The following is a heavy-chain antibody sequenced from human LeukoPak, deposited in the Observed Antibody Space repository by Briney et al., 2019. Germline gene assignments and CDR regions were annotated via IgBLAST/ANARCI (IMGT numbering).Heavy chain of an antibody. V-gene: IGHV5-51*01. CDR2: IFTGESDI. CDR1: GYRFTNFW. Sequence: GESLKTSCQGPGYRFTNFWIAWVRQMPGKGLEWMGVIFTGESDIRYSPSFKGQFTISADKSISTAYLQWSSLMASDTAMYFCARFDDASSGFYYYDYWGQGTLVTVSS. J-gene: IGHJ4*02. CDR3: ARFDDASSGFYYYDY. D-gene: IGHD3-22*01.